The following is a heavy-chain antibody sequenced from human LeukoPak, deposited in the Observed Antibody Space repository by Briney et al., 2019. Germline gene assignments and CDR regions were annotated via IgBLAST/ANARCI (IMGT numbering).Heavy chain of an antibody. Sequence: SQTLSLTCTVSGGSISSGGYCWSWIRQPPGMGLEWIGYICYSGSTNYNPSLKSRVTISIDTSKKQFSLKLNSVTAADTAVYYCAGHYYESSGYDYWGQGTLVTVSS. CDR3: AGHYYESSGYDY. D-gene: IGHD3-22*01. V-gene: IGHV4-61*08. CDR2: ICYSGST. J-gene: IGHJ4*02. CDR1: GGSISSGGYC.